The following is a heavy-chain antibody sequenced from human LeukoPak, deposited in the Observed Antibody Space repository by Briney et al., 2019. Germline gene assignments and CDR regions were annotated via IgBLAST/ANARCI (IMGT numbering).Heavy chain of an antibody. CDR2: ISSSGSTI. V-gene: IGHV3-11*04. D-gene: IGHD6-6*01. CDR3: ARDKRETSSFTPYFFDY. Sequence: PGGSLRLSCAASGFTFSDYYMSWIRQAPGKGLEWVSYISSSGSTISYADSVKARFTISRDNAKNSLYLQMNSLRAEDTAVYYCARDKRETSSFTPYFFDYWGQGTLVTVS. J-gene: IGHJ4*02. CDR1: GFTFSDYY.